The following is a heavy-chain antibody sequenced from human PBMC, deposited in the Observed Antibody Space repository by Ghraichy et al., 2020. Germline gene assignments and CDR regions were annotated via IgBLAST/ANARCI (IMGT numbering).Heavy chain of an antibody. Sequence: SETLSLTCTVSGGSISRSTYYWGWIRQPPGKGLEWIGSIYYSGSTYYNPSLKSRVTISVDTSNNQFSLRLSSVTAADTAVYYCARPIVGTTTGFDFWGQGTLVTVSS. V-gene: IGHV4-39*01. J-gene: IGHJ4*02. CDR3: ARPIVGTTTGFDF. CDR1: GGSISRSTYY. CDR2: IYYSGST. D-gene: IGHD1-26*01.